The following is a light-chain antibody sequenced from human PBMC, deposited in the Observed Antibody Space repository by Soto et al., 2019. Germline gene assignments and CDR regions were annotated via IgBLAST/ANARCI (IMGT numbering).Light chain of an antibody. CDR1: QSLVFRDGNTY. Sequence: EVVMAQSPLSLPVALGQPASISCRSNQSLVFRDGNTYLNWFHQRPGQSLRRLIYKVSYRDSGVPDRFSGSGSGTDFTLTISRVEAEDVGIYYCMQAAHWPRTFGQGTRVEIK. J-gene: IGKJ1*01. V-gene: IGKV2-30*01. CDR3: MQAAHWPRT. CDR2: KVS.